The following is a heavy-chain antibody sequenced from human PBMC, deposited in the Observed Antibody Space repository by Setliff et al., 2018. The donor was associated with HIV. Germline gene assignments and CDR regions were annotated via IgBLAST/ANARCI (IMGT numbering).Heavy chain of an antibody. CDR1: GGTFGIYG. V-gene: IGHV1-8*02. CDR3: ARGVGAAGDY. CDR2: MDPSSAAT. D-gene: IGHD1-26*01. Sequence: ASVKVSCKASGGTFGIYGISWVRQATGQGLEWLGWMDPSSAATGYAQKFQGRVTLTRDTSINTAYMELSSLTSDDTAVYYCARGVGAAGDYWGQGTQVTVSS. J-gene: IGHJ4*02.